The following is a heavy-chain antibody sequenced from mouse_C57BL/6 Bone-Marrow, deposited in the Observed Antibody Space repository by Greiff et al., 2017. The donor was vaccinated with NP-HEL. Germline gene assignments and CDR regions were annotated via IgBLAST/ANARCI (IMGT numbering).Heavy chain of an antibody. D-gene: IGHD1-1*01. Sequence: EVKLMESGGGLVKPGGSLKLSCAASGFTFSSYAMSWVRQTPEKRLEWVATISDGGSYTYYPDNVQGRFTISRDNAKNNLYLQMSHLKSEDTAMYYCAREYYGSSYGFAYWGQGTLVTVSA. CDR1: GFTFSSYA. V-gene: IGHV5-4*01. CDR2: ISDGGSYT. J-gene: IGHJ3*01. CDR3: AREYYGSSYGFAY.